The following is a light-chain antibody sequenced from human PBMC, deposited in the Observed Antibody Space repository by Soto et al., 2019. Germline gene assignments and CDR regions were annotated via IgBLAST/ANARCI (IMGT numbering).Light chain of an antibody. J-gene: IGLJ2*01. Sequence: SYELTQPPSVSVSPGQTASITCSGDKLGDKYACWYQQKPGQSPVLVIYQDSKRPSGIPERFSGSNSGNTATLTISGTQAMDEADYYCLAWDSSTVVFGGGTKLIVL. CDR1: KLGDKY. V-gene: IGLV3-1*01. CDR2: QDS. CDR3: LAWDSSTVV.